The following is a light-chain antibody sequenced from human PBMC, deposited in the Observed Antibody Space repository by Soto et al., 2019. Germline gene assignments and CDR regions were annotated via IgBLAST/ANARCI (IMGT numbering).Light chain of an antibody. Sequence: EIVLTQSPGTLSLSPGERATLSCRASQSVRNNYLAWYQQRPGQAPRLLIRGASNRATGIPDRFSGSGSGTDFTLSISRLEPEDFAEYYCQQYGSSPQTFAQGTKLEIK. CDR2: GAS. CDR1: QSVRNNY. CDR3: QQYGSSPQT. J-gene: IGKJ2*01. V-gene: IGKV3-20*01.